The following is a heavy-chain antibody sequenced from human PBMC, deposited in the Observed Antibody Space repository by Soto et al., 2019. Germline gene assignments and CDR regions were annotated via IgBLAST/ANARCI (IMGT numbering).Heavy chain of an antibody. CDR2: INHSGST. D-gene: IGHD5-12*01. J-gene: IGHJ4*01. CDR1: GGSFSGYY. V-gene: IGHV4-34*01. CDR3: ARGLDIVATISSDFDY. Sequence: SETLSLTCAVYGGSFSGYYWSWIRQPPGKGLEWIGEINHSGSTNYNPSLKSRVTISVDTSKNQFSLKLSSVTAADTAVYYCARGLDIVATISSDFDYWGHGTLVTVSS.